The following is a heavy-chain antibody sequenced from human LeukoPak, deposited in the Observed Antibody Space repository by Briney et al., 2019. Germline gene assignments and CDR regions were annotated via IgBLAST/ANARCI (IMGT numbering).Heavy chain of an antibody. V-gene: IGHV4-59*01. J-gene: IGHJ4*02. CDR1: GGSISSYY. Sequence: KPSETLSLTCTVSGGSISSYYWSWIRQPPGKGLEWIGYIYYSGSTNYNPSLKSRVTISVDTSKNQFSLKLSSVTAADTAVYYCARHVSQAGYSSGWYSESYYFDYWGQGTLVTVSS. CDR3: ARHVSQAGYSSGWYSESYYFDY. CDR2: IYYSGST. D-gene: IGHD6-19*01.